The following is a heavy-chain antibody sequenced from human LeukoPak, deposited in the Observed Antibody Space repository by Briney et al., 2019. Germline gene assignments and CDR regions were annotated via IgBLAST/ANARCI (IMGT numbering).Heavy chain of an antibody. V-gene: IGHV4-31*03. Sequence: SETLSLTCTVSGGPISSGGYYWSWIRQHPGKGLEWIGYIYYSGSTYYNPSLKSRVTTSVDTSKNQFSLKLSSVTAADTAVYYCARDTLTGWGSYRYSPGQNYYGMDVWGQGTTVTVSS. J-gene: IGHJ6*02. CDR2: IYYSGST. CDR3: ARDTLTGWGSYRYSPGQNYYGMDV. CDR1: GGPISSGGYY. D-gene: IGHD3-16*02.